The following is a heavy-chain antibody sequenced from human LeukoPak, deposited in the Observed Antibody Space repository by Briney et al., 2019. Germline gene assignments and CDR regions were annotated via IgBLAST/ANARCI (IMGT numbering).Heavy chain of an antibody. CDR1: GGSISSYY. Sequence: PSETLSLTCTVSGGSISSYYWSWIRQPVGKGLEWIGRIYTSGSTNYNPSLKSRVTMSVDTSKNQFSLKLSSVTAADTAVYYCVLQWLVPSYYFDYWGQGTLVTVSS. CDR2: IYTSGST. D-gene: IGHD6-19*01. V-gene: IGHV4-4*07. CDR3: VLQWLVPSYYFDY. J-gene: IGHJ4*02.